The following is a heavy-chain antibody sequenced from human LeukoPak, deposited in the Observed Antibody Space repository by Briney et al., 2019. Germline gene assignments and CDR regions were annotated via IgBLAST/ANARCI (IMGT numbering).Heavy chain of an antibody. CDR1: GFTFSYYA. CDR2: ISDSGGET. D-gene: IGHD2-2*02. Sequence: GGSLRLSCAASGFTFSYYAMSWVRQAPGRGLEWVSVISDSGGETSYADSGKGRFTISRDNSKNTVYLQMSSLRAEDTAVYYCAKTDCTSSSCYTIDSWGRGTLVTVPS. V-gene: IGHV3-23*01. J-gene: IGHJ4*02. CDR3: AKTDCTSSSCYTIDS.